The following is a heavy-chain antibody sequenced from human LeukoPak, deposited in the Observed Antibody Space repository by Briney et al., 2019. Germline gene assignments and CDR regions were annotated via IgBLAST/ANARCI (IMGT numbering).Heavy chain of an antibody. V-gene: IGHV3-53*01. J-gene: IGHJ2*01. CDR2: LYSGSDT. D-gene: IGHD3-3*02. Sequence: GGSLTLSCAASGFSVSLNYMNWVRQAPGKGLEWVSILYSGSDTYYADSVKGRFTISRDSSKNMLFLHMNRLRDEDKSVDYCAGLGDHFLDLWGRGTLVTVSS. CDR1: GFSVSLNY. CDR3: AGLGDHFLDL.